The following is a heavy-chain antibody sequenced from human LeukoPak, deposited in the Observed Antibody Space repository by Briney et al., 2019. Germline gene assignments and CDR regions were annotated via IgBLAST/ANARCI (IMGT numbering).Heavy chain of an antibody. Sequence: PGGSLRLSCAPSGFTFRSYWMHWVRQAPGKGLVWVSRIKGDGSDTTYADSVKGRFTISRDNAKNTLYLQMNSLRAEDTAVYYCARSAYPYNSVIVYWGQGTLVTVSS. CDR1: GFTFRSYW. D-gene: IGHD1-20*01. CDR2: IKGDGSDT. J-gene: IGHJ4*02. V-gene: IGHV3-74*01. CDR3: ARSAYPYNSVIVY.